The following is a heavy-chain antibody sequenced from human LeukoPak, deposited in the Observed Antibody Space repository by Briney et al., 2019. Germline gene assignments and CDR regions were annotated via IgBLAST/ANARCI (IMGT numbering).Heavy chain of an antibody. CDR1: GFTFSSYS. CDR3: ARDLWVCSGGSCYDGYFDY. D-gene: IGHD2-15*01. CDR2: ISSSSSTI. Sequence: PGGSLRLSCAASGFTFSSYSMNWVRQAPGKGLDWVSYISSSSSTICYADSVKGRFTISRDNAKNSLYLQMNSLRAEDTAVYYCARDLWVCSGGSCYDGYFDYWGQGTPVTVSS. V-gene: IGHV3-48*01. J-gene: IGHJ4*02.